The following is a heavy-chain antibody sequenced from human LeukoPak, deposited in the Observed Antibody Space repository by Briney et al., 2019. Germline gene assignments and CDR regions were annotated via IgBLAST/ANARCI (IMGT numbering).Heavy chain of an antibody. D-gene: IGHD3-10*01. Sequence: SETLSLTCTVSGGSISSGDYYWSWIRQPPGKGLEWIGYIYYSGSTYYNPSLKSRVTISVDTSKNQFSLKLSSVTAADTAVYYCARAPYYYGSGSYFDYWGQGTLVTVSS. CDR2: IYYSGST. J-gene: IGHJ4*02. CDR1: GGSISSGDYY. V-gene: IGHV4-30-4*01. CDR3: ARAPYYYGSGSYFDY.